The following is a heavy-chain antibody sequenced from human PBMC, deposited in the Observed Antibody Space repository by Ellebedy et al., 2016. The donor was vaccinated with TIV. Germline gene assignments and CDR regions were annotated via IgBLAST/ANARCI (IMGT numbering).Heavy chain of an antibody. V-gene: IGHV3-11*06. J-gene: IGHJ4*02. CDR2: ISGTSSHI. CDR3: ASDPVAGTAN. CDR1: GFTFSDFY. D-gene: IGHD6-19*01. Sequence: GGSLRLXXVASGFTFSDFYMAWIRQAPGRGLELVSYISGTSSHISYADSVRGRFTISRDNSQNTLYLQMNSLRAEDTAVYYCASDPVAGTANWGQGILVTVSS.